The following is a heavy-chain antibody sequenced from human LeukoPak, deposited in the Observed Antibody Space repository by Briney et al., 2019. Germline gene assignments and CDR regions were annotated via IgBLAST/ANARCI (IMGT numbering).Heavy chain of an antibody. CDR1: GFTFSDYY. V-gene: IGHV3-30-3*01. Sequence: GSLGLSCAASGFTFSDYYMTWICQAPGKGLELVALISKDGSNKYYADSVKGRFSIARDNSKNTLYLQMNSLRAEDTAVYYCTRDNYYDSSDKPLTAFDIWGQGTIVTVTS. J-gene: IGHJ3*02. CDR2: ISKDGSNK. D-gene: IGHD3-22*01. CDR3: TRDNYYDSSDKPLTAFDI.